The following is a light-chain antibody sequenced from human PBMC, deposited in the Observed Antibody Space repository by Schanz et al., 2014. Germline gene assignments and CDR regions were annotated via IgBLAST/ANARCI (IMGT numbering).Light chain of an antibody. CDR2: SNN. CDR3: SSYTSSSAAVL. J-gene: IGLJ2*01. CDR1: SSNIGSNT. V-gene: IGLV1-44*01. Sequence: QSVLTQPPSASGTPGQRVTISCSGSSSNIGSNTVNWYQQLPGTAPKLLIYSNNQRPSGVPDRFSGSKSGTSASLAISGLQAEDEADYYCSSYTSSSAAVLFGGGTKLTVL.